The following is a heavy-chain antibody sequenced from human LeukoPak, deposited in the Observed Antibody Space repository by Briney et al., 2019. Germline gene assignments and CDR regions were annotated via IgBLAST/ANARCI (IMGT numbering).Heavy chain of an antibody. Sequence: GGSLRLSCAASGFTFSSYAMSWVRQAPGKGLEWVSAISGSGGSTYYADSVKGRFTISRDNSKNTLYLQMNSLGAEDTAVYYCAKVPLVVAATPAGFDYWGQGTLVTVSS. D-gene: IGHD2-15*01. CDR1: GFTFSSYA. CDR3: AKVPLVVAATPAGFDY. J-gene: IGHJ4*02. V-gene: IGHV3-23*01. CDR2: ISGSGGST.